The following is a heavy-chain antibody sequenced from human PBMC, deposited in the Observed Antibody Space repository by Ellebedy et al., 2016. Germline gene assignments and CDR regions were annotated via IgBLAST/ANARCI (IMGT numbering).Heavy chain of an antibody. CDR2: INHSGST. Sequence: SETLSLXXAVYGGSFSGYYWSWIRQPPGKGLEWIGEINHSGSTNYNPSLKSRVTISVDTSKNQFSLKLSSVTAADTAVYYCARSPRKQWPSGWYRVFDYWGQGTLVTVSS. CDR3: ARSPRKQWPSGWYRVFDY. V-gene: IGHV4-34*01. CDR1: GGSFSGYY. D-gene: IGHD6-19*01. J-gene: IGHJ4*02.